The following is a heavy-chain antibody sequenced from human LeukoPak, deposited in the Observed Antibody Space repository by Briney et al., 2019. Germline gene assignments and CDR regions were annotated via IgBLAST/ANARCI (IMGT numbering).Heavy chain of an antibody. Sequence: PSETLSLTCAVYGGSFSGYYWSWIRQPPGKGLEWIGEINHSGSTYYNPSLKSRVTISVDTSKNQFSLKLSSVTAADTAVYYCARDSSMAKGFDPWGQGTLVTVSS. V-gene: IGHV4-34*01. CDR1: GGSFSGYY. CDR2: INHSGST. CDR3: ARDSSMAKGFDP. D-gene: IGHD5-24*01. J-gene: IGHJ5*02.